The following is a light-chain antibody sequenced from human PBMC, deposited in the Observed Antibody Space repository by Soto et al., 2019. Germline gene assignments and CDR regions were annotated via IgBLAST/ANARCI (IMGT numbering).Light chain of an antibody. J-gene: IGLJ1*01. CDR3: SSLRSGSTRV. CDR2: EVT. CDR1: SSDVGGYDY. V-gene: IGLV2-14*01. Sequence: QSALTQPASVSGSPGQSIAISCTGTSSDVGGYDYVSWYQQHTDKAPKLIVYEVTHRPSGVSSRFSGSKSGNTASLTISGLQAEDEADYYCSSLRSGSTRVFGTGTKLTVL.